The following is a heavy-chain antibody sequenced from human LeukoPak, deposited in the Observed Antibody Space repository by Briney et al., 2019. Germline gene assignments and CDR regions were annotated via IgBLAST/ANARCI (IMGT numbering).Heavy chain of an antibody. D-gene: IGHD2-21*02. V-gene: IGHV4-34*01. CDR2: INHSGST. J-gene: IGHJ3*02. CDR1: GGSFSGYY. CDR3: ARGVVVVTAIMGSCAFDI. Sequence: PSETLSLTCAVYGGSFSGYYWSWIRQPPGKGLEWIGEINHSGSTNYNPSLKSRVTISVDTSKNQFSLKLSSVTAADTAVYYCARGVVVVTAIMGSCAFDIWGQGTMVTVSS.